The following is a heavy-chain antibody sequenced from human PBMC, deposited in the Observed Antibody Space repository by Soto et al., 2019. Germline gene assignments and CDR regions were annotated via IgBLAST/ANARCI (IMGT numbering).Heavy chain of an antibody. Sequence: GASVKVSCKASGGTFSSYAISWVRQAPGQGLEWMGGIIPIFGTANYAQKFQGRVTITADESTSTAYMELSSLRSEDTAVYYCARGPESSSTALFDYWGQGTLVTVSS. CDR3: ARGPESSSTALFDY. CDR2: IIPIFGTA. V-gene: IGHV1-69*13. CDR1: GGTFSSYA. J-gene: IGHJ4*02. D-gene: IGHD6-6*01.